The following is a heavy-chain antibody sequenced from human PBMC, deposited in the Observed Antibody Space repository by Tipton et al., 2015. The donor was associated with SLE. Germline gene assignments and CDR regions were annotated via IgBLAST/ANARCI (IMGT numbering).Heavy chain of an antibody. Sequence: LRLSCAVYGGSFSGYYWTWIRQSPNTGLEWIGEINHSGSANYNPSLKSRVTMAIETSQNQFSLKVISVTAADTAVHYCARGGRSGDRRWTSWGQGSLVTVSS. J-gene: IGHJ4*02. CDR3: ARGGRSGDRRWTS. V-gene: IGHV4-34*01. CDR2: INHSGSA. CDR1: GGSFSGYY. D-gene: IGHD6-19*01.